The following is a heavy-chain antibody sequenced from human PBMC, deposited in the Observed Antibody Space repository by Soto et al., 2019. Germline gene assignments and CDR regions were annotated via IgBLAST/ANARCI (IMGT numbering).Heavy chain of an antibody. J-gene: IGHJ6*02. CDR2: FDPENGET. Sequence: ASVKVSCKVSGYTLTELSMHWVRQAPGEGLEWMGGFDPENGETIYAQKFQGRVTMTEDTSTSTAYMELSSLRSEDTGVYYCARFKGGAYGMDVWGQGTTVTVSS. D-gene: IGHD2-15*01. CDR1: GYTLTELS. CDR3: ARFKGGAYGMDV. V-gene: IGHV1-24*01.